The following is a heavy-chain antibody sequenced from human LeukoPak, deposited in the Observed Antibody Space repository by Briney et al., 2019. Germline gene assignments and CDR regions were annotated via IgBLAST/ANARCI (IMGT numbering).Heavy chain of an antibody. CDR3: AGGGDYYDSSGYIDY. D-gene: IGHD3-22*01. V-gene: IGHV4-34*01. Sequence: SETLSLTCAVYGGSFSGYYWSWIRQPPGKGLEWIGEINHSGSTNYNPSLKSRVTISVDTSKNQFSLKLSSVTAADTAVYYCAGGGDYYDSSGYIDYWGQGTLVTVSS. CDR2: INHSGST. CDR1: GGSFSGYY. J-gene: IGHJ4*02.